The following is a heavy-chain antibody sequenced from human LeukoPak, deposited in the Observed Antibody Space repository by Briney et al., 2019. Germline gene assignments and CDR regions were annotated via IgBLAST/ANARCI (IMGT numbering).Heavy chain of an antibody. CDR1: GGSFSGYY. V-gene: IGHV4-34*01. CDR2: INHRGST. D-gene: IGHD1-26*01. CDR3: ASLYSGSYDAGSDY. Sequence: SETLSLTCAVYGGSFSGYYWSWIRQPPGKGLEWIGEINHRGSTNYNPSLKSRVTISVDTSKNQFSLKLSSVTAADTAVYYCASLYSGSYDAGSDYWGQGTLVTVSS. J-gene: IGHJ4*02.